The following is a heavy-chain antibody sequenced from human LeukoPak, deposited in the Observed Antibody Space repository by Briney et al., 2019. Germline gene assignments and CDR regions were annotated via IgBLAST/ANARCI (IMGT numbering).Heavy chain of an antibody. J-gene: IGHJ3*02. V-gene: IGHV4-34*01. D-gene: IGHD1-26*01. CDR1: GGSFSGYY. CDR3: AREGRLGIVGATVSFDI. CDR2: INHSGST. Sequence: SETLSLTCAVYGGSFSGYYWSWIRQPPGKGLEWIGEINHSGSTNYNPSLKSRVTISVDTSKNQFSLKLSPVTAADTAVYYCAREGRLGIVGATVSFDIWGQGTMVTVSS.